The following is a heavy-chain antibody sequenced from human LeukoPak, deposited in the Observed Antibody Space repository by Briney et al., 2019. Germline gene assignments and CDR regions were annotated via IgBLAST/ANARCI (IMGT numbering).Heavy chain of an antibody. V-gene: IGHV3-9*01. Sequence: GGSLRLSCAASGFTFDDYAMHWVRQAPGKGLEWVSGISWNSGSIGYAGSVKGRFTISRDNAKNCLYLQMNSLRAEDTAVYFCARLARYGEVEGGSFYLDYWGQGTLVTVSS. J-gene: IGHJ4*02. CDR3: ARLARYGEVEGGSFYLDY. CDR2: ISWNSGSI. D-gene: IGHD4-17*01. CDR1: GFTFDDYA.